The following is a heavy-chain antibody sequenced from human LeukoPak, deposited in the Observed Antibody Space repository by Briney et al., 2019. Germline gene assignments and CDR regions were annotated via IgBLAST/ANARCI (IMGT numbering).Heavy chain of an antibody. CDR2: INHSGST. CDR1: GGSFSGYY. V-gene: IGHV4-34*01. D-gene: IGHD6-19*01. J-gene: IGHJ4*02. CDR3: ARGQSSGWYGY. Sequence: SETLSLTCAVYGGSFSGYYWNWIRQPPGKGLEWIGEINHSGSTNYNPSLKSRVTISVDTSKNQFSLKLSSVTAADTAVYYCARGQSSGWYGYWGQGTLVTVSS.